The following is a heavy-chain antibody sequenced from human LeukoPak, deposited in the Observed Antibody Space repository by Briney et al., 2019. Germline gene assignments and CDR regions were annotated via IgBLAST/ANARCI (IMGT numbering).Heavy chain of an antibody. CDR3: ARGGVSGRMTTVTIVDY. J-gene: IGHJ4*02. V-gene: IGHV1-8*01. D-gene: IGHD4-17*01. CDR1: GYTFTSYD. Sequence: ASVKVSCKASGYTFTSYDINWVRQATGQGLEWMGWMNPNSGNTGYAQKFQGRVTMTRNTSISTAYMELSSLRSEDTAVYCCARGGVSGRMTTVTIVDYWGQGTLVTVSS. CDR2: MNPNSGNT.